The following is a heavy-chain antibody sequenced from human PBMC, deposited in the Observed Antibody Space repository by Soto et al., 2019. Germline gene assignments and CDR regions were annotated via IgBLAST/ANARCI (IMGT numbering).Heavy chain of an antibody. V-gene: IGHV1-18*01. CDR1: GYIFSNFG. CDR3: ARASGGGVGTTSY. Sequence: ASVKVSCKTSGYIFSNFGISWMRQVPGQGLEWMGWISAYNGNTNYAQKFQDRVTLTTDTSTNTAYMELRSLRSDDTAVYYFARASGGGVGTTSYWGQGTLVTVSS. CDR2: ISAYNGNT. D-gene: IGHD1-26*01. J-gene: IGHJ4*02.